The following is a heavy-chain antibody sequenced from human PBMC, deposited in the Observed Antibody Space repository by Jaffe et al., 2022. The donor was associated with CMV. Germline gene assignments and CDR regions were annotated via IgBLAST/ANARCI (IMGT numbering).Heavy chain of an antibody. CDR1: GFTVSNNY. D-gene: IGHD5-18*01. Sequence: EVQLVESGGGLIQPGESLRLSCAASGFTVSNNYMNWVRQAPGKGLEWVSVIYSGGNTYYAESVKGRFTISRDSSKNTLYLQMNSLRAEDTAMYYCARAEYSSGAPYLDYWGQGTLVTVSS. J-gene: IGHJ4*02. CDR3: ARAEYSSGAPYLDY. V-gene: IGHV3-53*01. CDR2: IYSGGNT.